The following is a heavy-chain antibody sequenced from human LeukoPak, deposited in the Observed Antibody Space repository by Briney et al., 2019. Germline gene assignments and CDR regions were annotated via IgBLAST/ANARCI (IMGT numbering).Heavy chain of an antibody. CDR3: ARLRRWFGVNAFDI. D-gene: IGHD3-10*01. CDR2: INHSGST. V-gene: IGHV4-34*01. J-gene: IGHJ3*02. CDR1: GGSFSGYY. Sequence: SETLSLTCAVYGGSFSGYYWSWIRQPPGKGLEWIGEINHSGSTNYNPSLKSRVTISVDTSKNQFSLKLSSVTAADTAVYYCARLRRWFGVNAFDIWGQGTMVTVSS.